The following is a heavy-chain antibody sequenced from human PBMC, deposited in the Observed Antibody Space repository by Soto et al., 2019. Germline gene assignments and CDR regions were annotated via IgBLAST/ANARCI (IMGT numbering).Heavy chain of an antibody. J-gene: IGHJ4*02. CDR3: AKDPDEDQLNPGGSFAS. CDR2: ISHNTKNT. CDR1: GFTFSGHA. Sequence: PGGSLRLSCAASGFTFSGHAMHWVRQAPGKGLEWLATISHNTKNTYYADSMKGRFSISRDNPKNTLYLQINSLRADDTAVYYCAKDPDEDQLNPGGSFASWGPLTLVTISS. V-gene: IGHV3-30*04. D-gene: IGHD1-1*01.